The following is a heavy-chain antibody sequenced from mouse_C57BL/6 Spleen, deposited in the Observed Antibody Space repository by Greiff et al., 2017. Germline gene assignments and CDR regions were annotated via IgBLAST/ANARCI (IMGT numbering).Heavy chain of an antibody. CDR3: ARHYYSNYEFAY. CDR1: GFTFSSYT. V-gene: IGHV5-9*01. CDR2: ISGGGGNT. Sequence: EVHLVESGGGLVKPGGSLKLSCAASGFTFSSYTMSWVRQTPEKRLEWVATISGGGGNTYYPDSVKGRFTISRDNAKNTLYLQMSSLRSEDTALYYCARHYYSNYEFAYWGQGTLVTVSA. D-gene: IGHD2-5*01. J-gene: IGHJ3*01.